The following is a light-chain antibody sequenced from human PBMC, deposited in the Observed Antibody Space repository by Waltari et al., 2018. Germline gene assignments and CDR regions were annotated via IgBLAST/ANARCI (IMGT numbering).Light chain of an antibody. CDR3: SSYTSSSTLYV. CDR2: EIS. CDR1: SSDVGGYNY. J-gene: IGLJ1*01. Sequence: ALTQPASVSGSPGQSITISCTGTSSDVGGYNYVSWYQQHPGKAPKLMIYEISNRPSGVSNRFSDSKSGNTASLTISGLQADDEADYYCSSYTSSSTLYVFGTGTKVTVL. V-gene: IGLV2-14*01.